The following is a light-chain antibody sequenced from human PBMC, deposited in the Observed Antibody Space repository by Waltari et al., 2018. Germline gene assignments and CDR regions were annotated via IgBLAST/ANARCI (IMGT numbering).Light chain of an antibody. CDR1: SSNIGAGYD. J-gene: IGLJ2*01. V-gene: IGLV1-40*01. Sequence: QSVLTQPPSVSGAPGLRVTISCTGSSSNIGAGYDVHGYQQLPGTAPKLLIYGNSNRPAGVPDRFSGSKSGTSASLAITGLQAEDEADYYCQSYDSSLVVFGGGTKLTVL. CDR2: GNS. CDR3: QSYDSSLVV.